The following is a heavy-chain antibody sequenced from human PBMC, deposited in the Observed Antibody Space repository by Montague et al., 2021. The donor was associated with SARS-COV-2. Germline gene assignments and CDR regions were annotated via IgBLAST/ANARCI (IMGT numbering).Heavy chain of an antibody. V-gene: IGHV4-4*02. Sequence: SETLSLTCAVSGGSISSSNWWSWVRQPPGKGLEWIGEIYHRGSTNYNPSLRSRVTISVDKYKNQFSLKLSSVTAADTDVYYCARGPYYYDSSGYPYYYYYGMDVWGQGTTVTVSS. CDR3: ARGPYYYDSSGYPYYYYYGMDV. D-gene: IGHD3-22*01. CDR1: GGSISSSNW. J-gene: IGHJ6*02. CDR2: IYHRGST.